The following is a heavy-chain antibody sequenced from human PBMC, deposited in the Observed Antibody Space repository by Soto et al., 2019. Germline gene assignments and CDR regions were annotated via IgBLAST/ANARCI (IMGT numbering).Heavy chain of an antibody. Sequence: SGPTLVNPTQTLTLTCTFSGFSLSTSGMRVSWIRQPPGKALEWLARTDWDDDKFYSTSLKTRLTISKDTSKNQVVLTMTNMDPVDTATYYCARINYYDSSGYYSGDAFDIWGQGTMVTVSS. CDR2: TDWDDDK. V-gene: IGHV2-70*04. CDR3: ARINYYDSSGYYSGDAFDI. CDR1: GFSLSTSGMR. D-gene: IGHD3-22*01. J-gene: IGHJ3*02.